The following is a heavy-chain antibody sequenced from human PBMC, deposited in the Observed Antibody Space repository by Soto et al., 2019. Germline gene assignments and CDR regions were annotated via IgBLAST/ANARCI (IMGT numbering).Heavy chain of an antibody. Sequence: QVQLQESGPGLVKPSQTLSLTCTVSGGSVSSGGYYWSWIRQHPGKGLEWIGYISYSGSTYYNPSLKSRPTISVDTSKNQSSLKLSSVTAADTAVYYCARALPSYYYYGMDVWGQGTTVTVSS. J-gene: IGHJ6*02. CDR2: ISYSGST. CDR1: GGSVSSGGYY. V-gene: IGHV4-31*03. CDR3: ARALPSYYYYGMDV.